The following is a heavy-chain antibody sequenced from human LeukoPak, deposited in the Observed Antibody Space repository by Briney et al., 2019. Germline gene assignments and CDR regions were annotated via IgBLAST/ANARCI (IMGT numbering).Heavy chain of an antibody. D-gene: IGHD6-6*01. CDR2: INPSGGST. CDR1: GGTFSGYA. J-gene: IGHJ4*02. Sequence: ASVKVSCKASGGTFSGYAISWVRQAPGQGLEWMGIINPSGGSTSYAQKFQGRVTMTRDTSTSTVYMELSSLRSEDTAVYYCARTAGRTFDYWGQGTLVTVSS. CDR3: ARTAGRTFDY. V-gene: IGHV1-46*01.